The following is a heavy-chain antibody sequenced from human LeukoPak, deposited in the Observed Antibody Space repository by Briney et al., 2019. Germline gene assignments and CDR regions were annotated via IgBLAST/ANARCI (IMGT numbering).Heavy chain of an antibody. Sequence: PGGSLRLSCAASGFTFSSYGMHWVRQAPGKVLEWVAVISYDGSNKYYADSVKGRFTISRDNSKNTLYLQMNSLRAEDTAVYYCAKASGSYYNNGDYWGQGTLVTVSS. J-gene: IGHJ4*02. CDR1: GFTFSSYG. CDR2: ISYDGSNK. CDR3: AKASGSYYNNGDY. V-gene: IGHV3-30*18. D-gene: IGHD1-26*01.